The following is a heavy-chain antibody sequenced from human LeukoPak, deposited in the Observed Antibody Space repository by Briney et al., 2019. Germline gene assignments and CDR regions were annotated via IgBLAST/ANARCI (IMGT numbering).Heavy chain of an antibody. CDR2: MNPNSGNT. V-gene: IGHV1-8*01. CDR3: ATDCSGGSCYSGVNAFDI. CDR1: GYTFTSYD. Sequence: ASVKVSCKASGYTFTSYDINWVRQATGQGLEWMGWMNPNSGNTGYARKFQGRVTMTRNTSISTAYMELSSLRSEDTAVYYCATDCSGGSCYSGVNAFDIWGQGTMVTVSS. J-gene: IGHJ3*02. D-gene: IGHD2-15*01.